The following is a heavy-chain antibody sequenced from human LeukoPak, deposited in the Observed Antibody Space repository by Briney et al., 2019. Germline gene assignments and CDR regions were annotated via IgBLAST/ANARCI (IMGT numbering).Heavy chain of an antibody. CDR2: ISGSGSDI. J-gene: IGHJ4*02. Sequence: GGSLRLSCAASGFTFSDYHMSWIRQAPGKGLEWVSYISGSGSDIYYADSVKIRFTISRDNSKNTLYLQMNSLRAEDTAVYYCAKMKSGYESRYYFDYWGQGTLVTVSS. D-gene: IGHD5-12*01. V-gene: IGHV3-11*01. CDR1: GFTFSDYH. CDR3: AKMKSGYESRYYFDY.